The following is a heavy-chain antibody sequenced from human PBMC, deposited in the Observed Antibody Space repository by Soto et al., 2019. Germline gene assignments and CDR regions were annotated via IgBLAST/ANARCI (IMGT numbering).Heavy chain of an antibody. D-gene: IGHD3-3*01. V-gene: IGHV3-23*01. CDR3: AKDREWGRDGYNGNGMDV. Sequence: EVQLLESGGGLVQPGGSLRLSCTASGFTFSSYAMSWVRQAPGKGLEWVSTISGSGGSTYYADSVKGRFTISRDNSKNTLYLQMYSLRAEDMAIYYCAKDREWGRDGYNGNGMDVWGQGTTVTVSS. CDR2: ISGSGGST. J-gene: IGHJ6*02. CDR1: GFTFSSYA.